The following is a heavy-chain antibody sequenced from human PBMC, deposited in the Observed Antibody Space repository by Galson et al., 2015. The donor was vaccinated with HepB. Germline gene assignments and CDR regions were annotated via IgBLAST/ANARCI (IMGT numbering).Heavy chain of an antibody. Sequence: SLRLSCAASGFTFSSYAMSWVRQAPGKGLEWVSAISGSGGSTYYADSVKGRFTISRDNSKNTLYLQMNSLRAEDTAVYYCAKDLVAYCGGDRYPGWFDYWGQGTLVTVSS. J-gene: IGHJ4*02. CDR2: ISGSGGST. V-gene: IGHV3-23*01. CDR3: AKDLVAYCGGDRYPGWFDY. D-gene: IGHD2-21*02. CDR1: GFTFSSYA.